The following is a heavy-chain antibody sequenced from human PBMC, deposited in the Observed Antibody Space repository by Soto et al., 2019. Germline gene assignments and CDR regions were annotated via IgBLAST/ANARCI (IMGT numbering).Heavy chain of an antibody. CDR2: IYSGGST. CDR3: ARGSYQLLIDF. V-gene: IGHV3-53*01. CDR1: GFTVSSSY. J-gene: IGHJ4*02. D-gene: IGHD2-2*01. Sequence: QPGWSLRLSCSSSGFTVSSSYMSWVRQASGQGLEWVSVIYSGGSTYYADSVKGRFTISRDNSKNTLYLQMNSLRAEDTAVYYCARGSYQLLIDFRGQVTMFTLSS.